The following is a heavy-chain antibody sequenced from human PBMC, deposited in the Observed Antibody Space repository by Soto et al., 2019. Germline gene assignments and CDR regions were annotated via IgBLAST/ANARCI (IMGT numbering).Heavy chain of an antibody. D-gene: IGHD3-10*01. Sequence: QVQLVEAGGGVVQPGRSLRLSCAASGFTFSSYGMHWVRQAPGQGLEWVAVIWYDGSNKYYADSVKGRFTISRDNSTKARYLQMSSLRAEDTAVYYCAREFSHYYGAGSYIDYWCQGTMVTVSS. CDR1: GFTFSSYG. V-gene: IGHV3-33*01. CDR2: IWYDGSNK. CDR3: AREFSHYYGAGSYIDY. J-gene: IGHJ4*02.